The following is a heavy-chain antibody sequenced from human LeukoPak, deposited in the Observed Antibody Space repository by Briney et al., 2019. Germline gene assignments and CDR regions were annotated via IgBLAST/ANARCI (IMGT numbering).Heavy chain of an antibody. CDR3: ARDLAYYYASSYD. J-gene: IGHJ4*02. CDR1: GFTFNIYS. D-gene: IGHD3-22*01. V-gene: IGHV3-21*01. Sequence: PDGSLPLSRVASGFTFNIYSMDWVRQARGKELEWVSSIDSSSYYIKRASSGRQLLTISRDNAKHSLFLQMNSLRAEDTAVYFCARDLAYYYASSYDWGQGTLVTVSS. CDR2: IDSSSYYI.